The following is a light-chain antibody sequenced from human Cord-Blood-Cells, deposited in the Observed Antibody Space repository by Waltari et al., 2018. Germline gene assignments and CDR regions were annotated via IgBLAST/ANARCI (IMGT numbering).Light chain of an antibody. J-gene: IGLJ2*01. CDR2: DVS. V-gene: IGLV2-14*01. CDR1: SSDVGGYNS. Sequence: HSALTQPASVSGSPGQSIPISCTGTSSDVGGYNSASWYPQHPGKAPKPMIYDVSNRPSGVSKRFAGSKSGNTAALTISGLQAEDEADYYCSSYTSSSTPVVFGGGTKLTVL. CDR3: SSYTSSSTPVV.